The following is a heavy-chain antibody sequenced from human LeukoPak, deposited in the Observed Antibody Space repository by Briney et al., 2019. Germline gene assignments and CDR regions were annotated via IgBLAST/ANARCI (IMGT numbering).Heavy chain of an antibody. CDR3: ARDVGFELLGS. Sequence: SETLSLTCAVYGGSFSGYYWSWIRQPPGKGLEWIGEINHSGSTNYNPSLKSRVTISVDTSKNQFSLKLSSVTAADTAVYYCARDVGFELLGSWGQGTLVTVSS. V-gene: IGHV4-34*01. CDR2: INHSGST. J-gene: IGHJ5*02. CDR1: GGSFSGYY. D-gene: IGHD2-15*01.